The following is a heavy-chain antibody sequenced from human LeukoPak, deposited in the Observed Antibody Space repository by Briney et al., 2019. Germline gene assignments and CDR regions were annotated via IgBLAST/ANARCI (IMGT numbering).Heavy chain of an antibody. CDR2: ISSSGGTI. CDR3: ARERVGATGYFDY. Sequence: GASLRLSCAASGFTFSDYYMSWIRQAPRERLGGVSYISSSGGTIYYADSVKGRFTISRDNAKKSLSLQMNSLRAEDTAVYYCARERVGATGYFDYWGQGALVTVSS. J-gene: IGHJ4*02. V-gene: IGHV3-11*01. D-gene: IGHD1-26*01. CDR1: GFTFSDYY.